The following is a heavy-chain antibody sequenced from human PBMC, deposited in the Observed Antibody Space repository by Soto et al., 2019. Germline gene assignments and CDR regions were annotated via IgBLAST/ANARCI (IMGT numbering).Heavy chain of an antibody. D-gene: IGHD3-10*01. CDR3: ARDATMVRGDFVIDC. CDR2: INPNSGGT. CDR1: GYTFTGYY. V-gene: IGHV1-2*04. Sequence: QVQLVQSGAEVKKPGASVKVSCKASGYTFTGYYMHWVRQAPGQGLEWMGWINPNSGGTNYAQKFQGWVTMTRDTSISTAYMGLSRLRSDDTAVYYCARDATMVRGDFVIDCWGQGTLVTVSS. J-gene: IGHJ4*02.